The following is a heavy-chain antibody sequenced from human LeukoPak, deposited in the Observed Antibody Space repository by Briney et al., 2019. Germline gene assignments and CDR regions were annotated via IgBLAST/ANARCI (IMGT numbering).Heavy chain of an antibody. CDR2: IYYSGTT. CDR1: GGSISSHY. D-gene: IGHD7-27*01. CDR3: ARDGDDAFDI. J-gene: IGHJ3*02. Sequence: SSETLSLTCTVSGGSISSHYWNWIRQPPGKGLEWIGNIYYSGTTIYNPSLKSRVTISVDTSKTHFSLKMNSVTAADTAVYYCARDGDDAFDIWGQGTLVTVSS. V-gene: IGHV4-59*11.